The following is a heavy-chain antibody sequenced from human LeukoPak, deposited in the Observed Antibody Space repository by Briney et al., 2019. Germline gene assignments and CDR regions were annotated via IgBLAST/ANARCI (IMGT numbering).Heavy chain of an antibody. CDR1: GGSVSGYY. CDR3: ARIHRYCSGGACYVLDN. CDR2: VYYSGST. V-gene: IGHV4-59*02. J-gene: IGHJ4*02. Sequence: SETLSLTCVVSGGSVSGYYWGWIRQPPGRGLEWIGYVYYSGSTNYNPSFKSRITIPVDTSRNQFPLQLSSVTAADTAVYYCARIHRYCSGGACYVLDNWGQGTLVAVSS. D-gene: IGHD2-15*01.